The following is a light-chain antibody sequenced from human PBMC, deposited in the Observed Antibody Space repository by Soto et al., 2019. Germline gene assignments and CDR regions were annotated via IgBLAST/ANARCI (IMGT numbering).Light chain of an antibody. V-gene: IGLV2-14*03. CDR3: SSYTSSSTLV. CDR2: EVN. J-gene: IGLJ2*01. CDR1: SSDVGGYNF. Sequence: QSVLTQPASVSGSPGQSITISCTGTSSDVGGYNFVSWYQQHPGKAPKLMIYEVNIRPSGISIRFSGSKSGNTAFLTISGLQAEDEADYYCSSYTSSSTLVFGGGTQLTVL.